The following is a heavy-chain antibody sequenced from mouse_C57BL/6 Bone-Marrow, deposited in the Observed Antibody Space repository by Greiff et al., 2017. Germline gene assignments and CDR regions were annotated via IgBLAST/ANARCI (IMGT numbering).Heavy chain of an antibody. CDR1: GYTFTSYW. D-gene: IGHD2-4*01. V-gene: IGHV1-69*01. J-gene: IGHJ4*01. CDR2: IDPSDSYT. CDR3: AREGVYEYFYAWGY. Sequence: VQLQQPGAELVMPGASVKLSCKASGYTFTSYWMHWVKQRPGQGLEWIGEIDPSDSYTNYNQKFKGKSTLTVDKSSSTAYMQLSSLTSEDSAVYYCAREGVYEYFYAWGYWGQGTAGTGSS.